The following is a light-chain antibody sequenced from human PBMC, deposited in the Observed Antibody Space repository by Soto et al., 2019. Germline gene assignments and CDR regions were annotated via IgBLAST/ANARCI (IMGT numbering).Light chain of an antibody. CDR1: SDSIANNH. J-gene: IGLJ2*01. Sequence: LTQPHSVSESPGKTVTISCTRSSDSIANNHVQWYQQRPGSAPTTMIYKSNQRPSGVPDRFSGSIDSSSNSASLTISGLKTEDEADYYCQSYDGNSVVFGGGTQLTVL. CDR3: QSYDGNSVV. V-gene: IGLV6-57*04. CDR2: KSN.